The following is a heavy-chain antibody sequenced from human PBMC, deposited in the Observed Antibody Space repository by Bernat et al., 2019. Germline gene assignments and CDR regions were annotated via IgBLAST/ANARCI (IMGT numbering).Heavy chain of an antibody. CDR1: GGSLSSSSYY. V-gene: IGHV4-39*01. J-gene: IGHJ4*02. Sequence: QLQLQESGPGLVKPSETLSLTCTVPGGSLSSSSYYWGWIRQPPGKGLEWIGGIYYSGSTYYNPSLKSRVTISVDTSKNQFSLKLSSVTAADTAVYYCARRPGYYFDYWGQGTLVTVSS. CDR2: IYYSGST. CDR3: ARRPGYYFDY. D-gene: IGHD3-10*01.